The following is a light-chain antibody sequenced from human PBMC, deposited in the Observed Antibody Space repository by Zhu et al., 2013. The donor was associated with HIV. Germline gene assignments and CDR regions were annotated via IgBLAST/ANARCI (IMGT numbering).Light chain of an antibody. CDR3: QQYDSYPYT. V-gene: IGKV2-30*02. J-gene: IGKJ2*01. CDR2: RVS. Sequence: DVVMTQSPLSLSVTLGQSASISCRSSQSLVQTDGNTYLNWFHQRPGQPPRRLIYRVSNRDSGVPDRFSGSGSGTDFTLTINSLQPEDFAIYYCQQYDSYPYTFGQGTKLEIK. CDR1: QSLVQTDGNTY.